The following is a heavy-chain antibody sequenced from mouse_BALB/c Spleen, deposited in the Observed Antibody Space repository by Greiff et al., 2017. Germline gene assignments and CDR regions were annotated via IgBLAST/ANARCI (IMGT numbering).Heavy chain of an antibody. CDR3: ARGYDYYAMDC. V-gene: IGHV1-54*01. Sequence: QVQLQQSGAELVRPGTSVKVSCKASGYAFTNYLIEWVKQRPGQGLEWIGVINPGSGGTNYNEKFKGKATLTADKSSSTAYMQLSSLTSDDSAVYFCARGYDYYAMDCWGQGTSVTVSS. CDR2: INPGSGGT. J-gene: IGHJ4*01. CDR1: GYAFTNYL.